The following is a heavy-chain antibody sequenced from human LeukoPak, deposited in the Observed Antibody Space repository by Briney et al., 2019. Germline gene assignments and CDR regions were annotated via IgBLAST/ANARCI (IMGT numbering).Heavy chain of an antibody. CDR2: IYYSGST. Sequence: SETLSLTCTVSGGSISNGSYYWNWIRQPPGKGLEWIGYIYYSGSTYYNPSLKSRITISLDTSKNQFSLKLSSVTAADTAVYYCARDQGLLGTDYWGQGTLVTVSS. V-gene: IGHV4-30-4*08. J-gene: IGHJ4*02. CDR3: ARDQGLLGTDY. D-gene: IGHD6-19*01. CDR1: GGSISNGSYY.